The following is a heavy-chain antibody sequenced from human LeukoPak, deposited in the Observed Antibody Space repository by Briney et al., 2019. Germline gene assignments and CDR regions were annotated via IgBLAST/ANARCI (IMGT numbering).Heavy chain of an antibody. J-gene: IGHJ4*02. V-gene: IGHV3-9*01. CDR1: GFTFDDYA. CDR2: ISWNSGSI. Sequence: GRSLRLSCAASGFTFDDYAMHWVRQAPGKGLEWVSGISWNSGSIGYADSVKGRFTISRDNAKNSLYLQMNSLRAEDTALYYCAKSSSHYYDSSGSGFDYWGQGTLVTVS. CDR3: AKSSSHYYDSSGSGFDY. D-gene: IGHD3-22*01.